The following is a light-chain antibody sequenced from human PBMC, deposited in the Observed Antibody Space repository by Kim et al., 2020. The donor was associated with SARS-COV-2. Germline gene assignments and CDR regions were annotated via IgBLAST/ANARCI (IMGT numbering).Light chain of an antibody. CDR2: GAS. CDR1: QSVSSSY. V-gene: IGKV3-20*01. Sequence: LSPGERATLSCRASQSVSSSYLAWYQQKPGQAPRLLIYGASSRATGIPDRFSGSGSGTDFTLTISRLEPEDFAVYYCQQYGSSPTFGPGTKVDIK. CDR3: QQYGSSPT. J-gene: IGKJ3*01.